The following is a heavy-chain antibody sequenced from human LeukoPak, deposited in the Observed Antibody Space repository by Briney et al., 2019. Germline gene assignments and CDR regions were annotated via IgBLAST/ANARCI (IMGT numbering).Heavy chain of an antibody. J-gene: IGHJ5*02. Sequence: SETLSLTCTVSGGSISSSSYYWGWGRQPPGKGLEWNGSIYYSGSTYSNPSLKSRVTIYVDTSKNQFSLKLSSVTAADTAVYYCARRSSSWYPGWFDPWGQGTLVTVSS. CDR3: ARRSSSWYPGWFDP. CDR1: GGSISSSSYY. CDR2: IYYSGST. D-gene: IGHD6-13*01. V-gene: IGHV4-39*01.